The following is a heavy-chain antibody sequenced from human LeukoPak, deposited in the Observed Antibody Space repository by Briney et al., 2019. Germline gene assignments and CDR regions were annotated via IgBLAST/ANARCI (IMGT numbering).Heavy chain of an antibody. V-gene: IGHV1-2*06. J-gene: IGHJ4*02. CDR1: GYTFTGYY. CDR2: INPNSGGT. Sequence: ASVKVSCKASGYTFTGYYMHWVRQAPGQGRELMGRINPNSGGTNYAQKFQGRVTMTRDTSISTAYVELSTLRSDDTAVYYCASLPYSSGWFDYWGQGTLVTVSS. CDR3: ASLPYSSGWFDY. D-gene: IGHD6-19*01.